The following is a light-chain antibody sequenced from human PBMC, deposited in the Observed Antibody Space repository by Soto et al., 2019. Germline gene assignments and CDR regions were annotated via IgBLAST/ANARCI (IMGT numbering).Light chain of an antibody. CDR1: QSVSSSY. CDR3: QQYGSSPALT. Sequence: EIVLTQSPGTLSLSPGERATLSCRASQSVSSSYLAWYQQKPGQAPRLLIYDASNRATGIPARFSGSGSGTDFTLTISRLEPEDFAVYYCQQYGSSPALTFGGGGMVDI. V-gene: IGKV3-20*01. CDR2: DAS. J-gene: IGKJ4*01.